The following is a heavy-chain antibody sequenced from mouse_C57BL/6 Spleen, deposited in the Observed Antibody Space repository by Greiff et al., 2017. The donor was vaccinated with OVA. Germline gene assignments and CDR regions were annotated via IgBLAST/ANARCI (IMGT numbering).Heavy chain of an antibody. CDR2: IYPGDGDT. Sequence: LVESGPELVKPGASVKISCKASGYAFSSSWMNWVKQRPGKGLEWIGRIYPGDGDTNYNGKFKGKATLTADKSSSTAYMQLSSLTSEDSAVYFCARSSMVTTNAMDYWGQGTSVTVSS. V-gene: IGHV1-82*01. D-gene: IGHD2-2*01. CDR1: GYAFSSSW. CDR3: ARSSMVTTNAMDY. J-gene: IGHJ4*01.